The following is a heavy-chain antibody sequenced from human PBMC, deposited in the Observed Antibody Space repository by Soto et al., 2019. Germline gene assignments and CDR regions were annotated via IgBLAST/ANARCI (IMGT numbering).Heavy chain of an antibody. D-gene: IGHD3-10*01. CDR2: IIPIFGTA. V-gene: IGHV1-69*13. Sequence: SVKVSCKASGGTFSSYAISWVRQAPGQGLEWMGGIIPIFGTANYAQKFQGRVTITADESTSTAYMELSSLRSEDTAVYYCARAMVRGVIITGGVYWGQRTLVTVSS. CDR1: GGTFSSYA. J-gene: IGHJ4*02. CDR3: ARAMVRGVIITGGVY.